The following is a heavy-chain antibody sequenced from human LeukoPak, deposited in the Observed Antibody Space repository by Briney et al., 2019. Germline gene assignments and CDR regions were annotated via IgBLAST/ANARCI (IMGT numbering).Heavy chain of an antibody. CDR3: GRDSDGYSAFDY. V-gene: IGHV3-33*01. J-gene: IGHJ4*02. Sequence: PGGSLRLSCAASGFTFSSYGMHWVRQAPGKGLEWVAVIWYDGSNKYYADSVKGRFTISRDNSKNTLYLQMDSLRVEDTAMYYCGRDSDGYSAFDYWGQGTLVTVSS. CDR2: IWYDGSNK. CDR1: GFTFSSYG. D-gene: IGHD5-24*01.